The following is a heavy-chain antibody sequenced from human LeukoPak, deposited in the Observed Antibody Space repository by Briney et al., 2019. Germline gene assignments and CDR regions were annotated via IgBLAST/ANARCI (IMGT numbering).Heavy chain of an antibody. CDR2: ISNSGGYT. D-gene: IGHD6-19*01. J-gene: IGHJ4*02. CDR1: GFTFSSYA. V-gene: IGHV3-11*03. CDR3: ARSRGAGPGAYFDY. Sequence: KPGGSLRLSCAASGFTFSSYAMSWVRQAPGQGLEWVSYISNSGGYTNYADSVAGRYTISRDNAENSLYLQMNSLRAEDTAVYYCARSRGAGPGAYFDYWGQGTLVTVTS.